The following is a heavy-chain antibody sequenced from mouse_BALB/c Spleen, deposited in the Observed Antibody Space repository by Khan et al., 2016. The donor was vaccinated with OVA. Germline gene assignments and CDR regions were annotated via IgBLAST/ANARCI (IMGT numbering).Heavy chain of an antibody. D-gene: IGHD1-3*01. CDR1: GFSLTSYG. J-gene: IGHJ2*01. CDR3: ASREDI. Sequence: VQLQESGPGLVAPSQSLSITCTVSGFSLTSYGVHWVRQPPGKGLEWLGGIWAGGGTNYNSAPMSRLTSSKDNSKSQVFLKMNSLQADDTAMYYCASREDIWGQGTTLTVSS. V-gene: IGHV2-9*02. CDR2: IWAGGGT.